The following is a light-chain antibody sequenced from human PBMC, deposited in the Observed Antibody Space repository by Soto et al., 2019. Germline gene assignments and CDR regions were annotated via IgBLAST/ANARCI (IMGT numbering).Light chain of an antibody. CDR1: SSDVGAYDY. CDR3: SSYTTSRTRV. Sequence: QSVLPQPASVSGSPGQSIAISCTGTSSDVGAYDYVSWYQQHPDKAPKLMIYEVSNRPSGVSNRFSGSKSVNTATLTISGLQADDEADYYCSSYTTSRTRVFGTGTKVTVL. CDR2: EVS. J-gene: IGLJ1*01. V-gene: IGLV2-14*03.